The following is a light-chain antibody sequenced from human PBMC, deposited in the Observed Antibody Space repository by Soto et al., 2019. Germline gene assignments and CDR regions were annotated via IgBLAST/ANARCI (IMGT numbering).Light chain of an antibody. CDR1: QSISGW. V-gene: IGKV1-5*01. CDR2: EES. Sequence: DIQMTQSPSTLSASVGDRVTITCRASQSISGWLAWYQQKPGNPPRLLIYEESTLHSGVPSRFSGRKVGTQFILTIDSLQPEDFATYYCQQVKSYPRTFGGGTKVDIK. CDR3: QQVKSYPRT. J-gene: IGKJ4*01.